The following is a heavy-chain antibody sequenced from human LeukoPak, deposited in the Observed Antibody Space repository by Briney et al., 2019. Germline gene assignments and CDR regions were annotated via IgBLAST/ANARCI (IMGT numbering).Heavy chain of an antibody. J-gene: IGHJ4*02. Sequence: PGRSLRLSCAASGFTFSSYWMSWVRQAPGKGLEWVSLISGNGGSTYYADSVKGRFTISRGNSKNTLYLQMSSLRAEDTAVYYCAKDQKMHGDYWGQGTLVTVSS. CDR1: GFTFSSYW. CDR2: ISGNGGST. D-gene: IGHD5-24*01. V-gene: IGHV3-23*01. CDR3: AKDQKMHGDY.